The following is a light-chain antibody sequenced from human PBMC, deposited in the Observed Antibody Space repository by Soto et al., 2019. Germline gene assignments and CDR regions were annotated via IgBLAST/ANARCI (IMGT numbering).Light chain of an antibody. CDR2: GAS. CDR3: QQYGGSPRT. Sequence: ESVLTQSPGTLSLSPGDRATLSCRASQSVSNNSLAWYQQKPGQAPRLLIYGASSRATDIPDRFSGSGSGTDFSLTISRREPEEFAVYSCQQYGGSPRTFGQGTKGEI. CDR1: QSVSNNS. J-gene: IGKJ1*01. V-gene: IGKV3-20*01.